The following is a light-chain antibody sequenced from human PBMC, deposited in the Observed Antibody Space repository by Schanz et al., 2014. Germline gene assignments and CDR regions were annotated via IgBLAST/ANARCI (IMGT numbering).Light chain of an antibody. CDR1: SSDVGSYNR. Sequence: QSALTQPPSVSGSPGQSVTISCTGTSSDVGSYNRVSWYQQPPGTAPKLMIYEVSNRPSGVPDRFSGSKSGNTASLTISGLQAEDEADYYCSSYAGSNVWVFGGGTKLTVL. CDR3: SSYAGSNVWV. J-gene: IGLJ3*02. V-gene: IGLV2-18*02. CDR2: EVS.